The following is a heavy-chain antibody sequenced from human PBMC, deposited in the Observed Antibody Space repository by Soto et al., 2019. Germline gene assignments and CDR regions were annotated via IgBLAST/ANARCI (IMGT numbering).Heavy chain of an antibody. Sequence: ASVKVSCKASGYTFTSCGISWVRQAPGQGLEWMGWISAYNGNTNYAQKLQGRVTMTTDTSTSTAYMELRSLRSDDTAVYYCARDGEHYYDSSGYYYYYGMDVWGQGTTVTVSS. CDR3: ARDGEHYYDSSGYYYYYGMDV. CDR2: ISAYNGNT. J-gene: IGHJ6*02. D-gene: IGHD3-22*01. V-gene: IGHV1-18*01. CDR1: GYTFTSCG.